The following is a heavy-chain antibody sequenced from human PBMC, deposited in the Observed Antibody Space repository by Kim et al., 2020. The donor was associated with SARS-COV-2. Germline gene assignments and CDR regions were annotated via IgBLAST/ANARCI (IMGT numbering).Heavy chain of an antibody. D-gene: IGHD3-10*01. CDR1: GYSFTSYW. J-gene: IGHJ6*02. V-gene: IGHV5-10-1*01. CDR3: ARRAYYYGSGSSEGYYYYYGMDV. Sequence: GESLKISCKGSGYSFTSYWISWVRQMPGKGLEWMGRIDPSDSYTNYSPSFQGHVTISADKSISTAYLQWSSLKASDTAMYYCARRAYYYGSGSSEGYYYYYGMDVWGQGTTVTVSS. CDR2: IDPSDSYT.